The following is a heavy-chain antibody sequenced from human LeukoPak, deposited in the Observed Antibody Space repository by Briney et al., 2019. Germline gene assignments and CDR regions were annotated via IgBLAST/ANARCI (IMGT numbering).Heavy chain of an antibody. CDR2: INHSGST. D-gene: IGHD6-13*01. CDR3: ARGPGYSCSWGRAEYFQH. V-gene: IGHV4-34*01. Sequence: PSETLSLTCAVYGGSFSGYYWSWIRQPPGKGLEWIGEINHSGSTNYNPSLKSRVTISVDTSKNQFSLKLSSVTAADTAVYYCARGPGYSCSWGRAEYFQHWGQGTLVTVSS. J-gene: IGHJ1*01. CDR1: GGSFSGYY.